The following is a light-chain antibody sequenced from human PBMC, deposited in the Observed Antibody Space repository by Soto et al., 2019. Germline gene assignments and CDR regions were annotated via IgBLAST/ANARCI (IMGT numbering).Light chain of an antibody. CDR3: AAWDDSLTSVV. V-gene: IGLV1-47*01. Sequence: QSALTQPPSASGTPGQSVTISCSGSSPNIGNNYVYWYQQFPGAAPKLLIYTDNQRPSGVPDRFSGSKSGTSASLAISGLRSEDEADYHCAAWDDSLTSVVFGGGTKLTVL. J-gene: IGLJ3*02. CDR1: SPNIGNNY. CDR2: TDN.